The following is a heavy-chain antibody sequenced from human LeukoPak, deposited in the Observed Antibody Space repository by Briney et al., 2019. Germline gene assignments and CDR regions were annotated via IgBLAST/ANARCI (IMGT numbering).Heavy chain of an antibody. CDR1: GFSFNNYA. Sequence: GGSLRLSCAASGFSFNNYAMYWVRQAPGKGLEWVAVISYDGSNKYYADSVKGRFTISRDNSMNTLYLQMDSPRAEDTAVYYCARDGYSYGNKWGYFDYWGQGTLVTVSS. CDR2: ISYDGSNK. CDR3: ARDGYSYGNKWGYFDY. V-gene: IGHV3-30*01. D-gene: IGHD5-18*01. J-gene: IGHJ4*02.